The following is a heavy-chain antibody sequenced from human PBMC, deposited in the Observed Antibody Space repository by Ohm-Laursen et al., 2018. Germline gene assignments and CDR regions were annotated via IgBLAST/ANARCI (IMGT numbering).Heavy chain of an antibody. CDR1: GYTFTGYY. J-gene: IGHJ3*02. CDR3: ARESGRSGTYYYAFDI. Sequence: ASVKVSCKASGYTFTGYYMHWVRQAPGQGLEWMGWINPNNGGTSYAQKFQVRVTMTRDTSTSTAYMELSRLTSDDTAVYYCARESGRSGTYYYAFDIWGQGTSVTVST. V-gene: IGHV1-2*02. CDR2: INPNNGGT. D-gene: IGHD1-26*01.